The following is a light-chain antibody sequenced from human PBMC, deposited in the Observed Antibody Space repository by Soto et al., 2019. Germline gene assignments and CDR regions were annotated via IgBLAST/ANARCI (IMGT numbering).Light chain of an antibody. CDR1: QDISNY. CDR3: QQYGNLPLT. V-gene: IGKV1-33*01. CDR2: EAS. Sequence: DIQMTQSPSSLSASVGDRVTITCQASQDISNYLNWYQQRPGKAPKLLIYEASNLETGVPSRFSGSGSGTAFTFTISSLQPEDIATYYCQQYGNLPLTFGPGTRVNIK. J-gene: IGKJ3*01.